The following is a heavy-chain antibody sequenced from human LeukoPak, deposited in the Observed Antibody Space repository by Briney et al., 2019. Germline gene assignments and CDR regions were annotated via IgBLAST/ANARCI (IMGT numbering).Heavy chain of an antibody. J-gene: IGHJ4*02. D-gene: IGHD1-26*01. CDR1: GFTFSSYW. CDR2: ISGSGGST. V-gene: IGHV3-23*01. Sequence: PGGSLRLSCAASGFTFSSYWMSWVRQAPGKGLEWVSAISGSGGSTYYADSVKGRFTISRDNSKNTLYLQMNSLRAEDTAVYYCASIVGATMRAFDYWGQGTLVTVSS. CDR3: ASIVGATMRAFDY.